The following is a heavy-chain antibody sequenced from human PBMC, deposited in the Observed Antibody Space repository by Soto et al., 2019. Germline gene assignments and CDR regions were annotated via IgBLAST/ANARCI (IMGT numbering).Heavy chain of an antibody. Sequence: GGSLRLSCAASGFTFSRYAMTWVRQAPGKGLEWVSTISGTGGSTYYPDSVKGRFTISRDNSKNTVYLQMNSLRAEDAAVYYCAKEMTSGYYLFDYWGQGTLVTVSS. CDR3: AKEMTSGYYLFDY. CDR2: ISGTGGST. J-gene: IGHJ4*02. CDR1: GFTFSRYA. D-gene: IGHD3-22*01. V-gene: IGHV3-23*01.